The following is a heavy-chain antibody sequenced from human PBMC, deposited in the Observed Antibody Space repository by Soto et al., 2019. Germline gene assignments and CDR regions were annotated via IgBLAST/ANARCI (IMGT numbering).Heavy chain of an antibody. CDR3: VRYDRINMKPYSPEGFHI. CDR1: GESISSSNSH. V-gene: IGHV4-39*01. D-gene: IGHD3-3*02. Sequence: LSLTCTVSGESISSSNSHWGWTRQPPGKGLEYIGSVYYGGAIFYSGNIYYNPSLKSRVTISVDTSKNQFSLRLSSVTAADTGVYYCVRYDRINMKPYSPEGFHIWGQGTMVTVS. J-gene: IGHJ3*02. CDR2: VYYGGAIFYSGNI.